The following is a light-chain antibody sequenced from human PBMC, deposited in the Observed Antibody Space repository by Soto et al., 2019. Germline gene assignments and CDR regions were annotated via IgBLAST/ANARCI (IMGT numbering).Light chain of an antibody. V-gene: IGLV2-8*01. CDR2: EDS. J-gene: IGLJ1*01. CDR1: SSDVGGCNY. Sequence: QSVLTQPPSASGSPGQSVTISCTGTSSDVGGCNYVPWYQRHPGKAPKVMIYEDSRRPSGVPDRFSGSKSGTTASLTVSGLQAEDEADYYCSSYAGSSYVFGTGTKLTVL. CDR3: SSYAGSSYV.